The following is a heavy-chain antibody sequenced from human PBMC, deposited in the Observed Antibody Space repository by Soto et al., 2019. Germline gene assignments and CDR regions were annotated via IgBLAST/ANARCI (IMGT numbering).Heavy chain of an antibody. CDR3: AKPSSPYCSGGSGYAPLCYYGRDG. D-gene: IGHD2-15*01. CDR2: IIPMLGTA. J-gene: IGHJ6*02. CDR1: GGTFSSYA. Sequence: SVKFSCTSSGGTFSSYAISWVRQAPRQGLEWMGGIIPMLGTANYAQKFQGRVTITADKSTSTAYMELSSLRSEDTAVYNCAKPSSPYCSGGSGYAPLCYYGRDGWGQGSKV. V-gene: IGHV1-69*10.